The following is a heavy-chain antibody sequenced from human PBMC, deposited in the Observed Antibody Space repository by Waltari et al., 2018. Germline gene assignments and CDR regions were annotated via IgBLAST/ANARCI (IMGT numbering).Heavy chain of an antibody. V-gene: IGHV1-2*02. CDR2: INPKNGVR. Sequence: QVQLVQSGAEVKKPGASVKVSCKASGYSFNDYYIHWVRQAPGQGLEWMGWINPKNGVRKFTQKFQGRFTMTRDTTISTAYMELSSLRSDDTAVYYCARVLMNDAFDIWGPGTMVTVSS. CDR3: ARVLMNDAFDI. CDR1: GYSFNDYY. J-gene: IGHJ3*02.